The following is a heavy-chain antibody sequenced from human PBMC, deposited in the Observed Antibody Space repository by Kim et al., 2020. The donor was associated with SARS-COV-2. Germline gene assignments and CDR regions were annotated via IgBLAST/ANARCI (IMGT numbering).Heavy chain of an antibody. D-gene: IGHD2-2*01. J-gene: IGHJ4*02. CDR3: ARAFPYCSSTSCYFD. CDR1: GGTFSSYV. V-gene: IGHV1-69*04. Sequence: SVKVSCKASGGTFSSYVISWVRQAPGQGLEWMGRIIPVLGIANYAQKFQGRVTITADKSTSTAHMKLSSLRSEDTAVYYCARAFPYCSSTSCYFDWGQGPLVTVSS. CDR2: IIPVLGIA.